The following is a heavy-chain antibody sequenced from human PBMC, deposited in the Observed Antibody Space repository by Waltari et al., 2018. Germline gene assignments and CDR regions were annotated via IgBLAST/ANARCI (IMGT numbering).Heavy chain of an antibody. V-gene: IGHV3-74*01. Sequence: EVQLVESGGGLVQPGGSLRLSCAASGFTFSSHWMYWVRQTPGKGLVWVSGINSDGSRTSYADSVKGRVTISRDNAKNTLYLQMNRLRAEDTAVYYCVRDSSGTYWGQGTQVTVSS. CDR3: VRDSSGTY. CDR1: GFTFSSHW. CDR2: INSDGSRT. J-gene: IGHJ4*02. D-gene: IGHD3-22*01.